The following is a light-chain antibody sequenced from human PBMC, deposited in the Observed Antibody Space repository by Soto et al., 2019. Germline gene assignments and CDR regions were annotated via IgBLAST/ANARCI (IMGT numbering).Light chain of an antibody. Sequence: QSVLTQSPSVSAAPGQKVTISCSGSSSNIGNNYVSWYQQLPGTAPKLLIYSNNQRPSGLTDRFSGFKSGTSASLAISGLQSEDEADYYCAAWDDSLNGPLFGGGTKLTVL. CDR1: SSNIGNNY. CDR3: AAWDDSLNGPL. J-gene: IGLJ2*01. V-gene: IGLV1-44*01. CDR2: SNN.